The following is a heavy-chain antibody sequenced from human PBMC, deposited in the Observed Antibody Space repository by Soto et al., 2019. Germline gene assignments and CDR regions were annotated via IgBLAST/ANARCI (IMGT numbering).Heavy chain of an antibody. J-gene: IGHJ4*02. CDR2: IYWDDDK. Sequence: QITLKESGPTLVKPTQTLTLTCTFSRFSLNINGMGVGWIRQPPGRALEWLAHIYWDDDKRYSPSLKSRLTXTXXTSRSQVVLTMTNMGPVDTATYYCARLYGGSYFDYWGQGTLVTVSS. D-gene: IGHD1-26*01. V-gene: IGHV2-5*02. CDR1: RFSLNINGMG. CDR3: ARLYGGSYFDY.